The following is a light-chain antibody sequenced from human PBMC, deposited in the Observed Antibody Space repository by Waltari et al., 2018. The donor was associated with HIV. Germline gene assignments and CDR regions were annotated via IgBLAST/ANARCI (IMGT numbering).Light chain of an antibody. CDR2: GAS. CDR1: QGASIH. J-gene: IGKJ1*01. CDR3: QQYNDWPWT. V-gene: IGKV3-15*01. Sequence: LVMTQSPGTLSLSPGDRATLACRASQGASIHVAGRHQKAGQAPRLLIYGASIRATDIPARFSGTGSGTDFTRTISGLHSEDSAIYCCQQYNDWPWTFGPATQVEIQ.